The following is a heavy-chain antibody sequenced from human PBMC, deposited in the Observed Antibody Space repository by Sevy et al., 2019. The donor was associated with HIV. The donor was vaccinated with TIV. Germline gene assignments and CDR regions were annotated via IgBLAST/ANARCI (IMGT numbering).Heavy chain of an antibody. CDR1: GSTLSQLS. CDR2: FDPEDGET. J-gene: IGHJ4*02. D-gene: IGHD3-22*01. CDR3: ATTKDYYDSSGYPFDY. V-gene: IGHV1-24*01. Sequence: ASVKVSCKVSGSTLSQLSMHWVRQAPGKGLEWMGSFDPEDGETIYAQKFQGRLTMTEDTSTGTAYMELSSLRSEDTAVYYCATTKDYYDSSGYPFDYWGQGTLVTVSS.